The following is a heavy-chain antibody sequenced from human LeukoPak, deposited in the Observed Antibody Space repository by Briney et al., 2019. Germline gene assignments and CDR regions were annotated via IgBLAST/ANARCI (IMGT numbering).Heavy chain of an antibody. CDR3: ARSRLLGYCSGGSCTDY. Sequence: GGSLRLSCAASGFTFSSYSMNWVRQAPGKGLEWVSSISSSSSYIYYADSVKGRFTISRDNAKNSLYLQMNSLRAEDTAVYYCARSRLLGYCSGGSCTDYWGQGTLVTVSS. J-gene: IGHJ4*02. D-gene: IGHD2-15*01. V-gene: IGHV3-21*01. CDR1: GFTFSSYS. CDR2: ISSSSSYI.